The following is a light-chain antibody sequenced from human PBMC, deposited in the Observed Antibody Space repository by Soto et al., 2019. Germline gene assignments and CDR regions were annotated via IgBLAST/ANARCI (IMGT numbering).Light chain of an antibody. Sequence: DIQMTQSPSTLSSSIGDRVTITCRASHSLNGRLAWYRQRPGHAPDLLIYDVSTLETGVTSRFSGTGSETEFSLTISGLQPDDFAAYYCQKYNYYSTFGPGTTVEIK. CDR3: QKYNYYST. CDR2: DVS. V-gene: IGKV1-5*01. CDR1: HSLNGR. J-gene: IGKJ1*01.